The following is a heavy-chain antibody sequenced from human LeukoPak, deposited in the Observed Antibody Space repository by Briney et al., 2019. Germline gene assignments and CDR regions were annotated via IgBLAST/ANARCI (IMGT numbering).Heavy chain of an antibody. CDR3: AKIIGNCTDCVCYNSAFDI. CDR2: IYSGGST. Sequence: PGGSLRLSCAASGFTVSSNYMSWVRQAPGKGLEWVSVIYSGGSTYYADSVKGRFTISRDISMNTLYLQMNSLRAEDTAVYYCAKIIGNCTDCVCYNSAFDIWGQGTMVTVSS. D-gene: IGHD2-8*01. J-gene: IGHJ3*02. V-gene: IGHV3-53*01. CDR1: GFTVSSNY.